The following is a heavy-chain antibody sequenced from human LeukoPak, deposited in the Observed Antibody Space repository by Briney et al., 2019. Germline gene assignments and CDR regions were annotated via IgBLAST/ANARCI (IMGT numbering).Heavy chain of an antibody. CDR1: GYTFTSYY. CDR2: INPSGGST. Sequence: ASVKASCKASGYTFTSYYMHWVRQAPGQGLEWMGIINPSGGSTSYAQKFQGRVTMIRDTSTSTVYMELSSLRSEDTAVYYCASFISGDSDGYPLAGSYWGQGTLVTVSS. CDR3: ASFISGDSDGYPLAGSY. V-gene: IGHV1-46*03. D-gene: IGHD5-24*01. J-gene: IGHJ4*02.